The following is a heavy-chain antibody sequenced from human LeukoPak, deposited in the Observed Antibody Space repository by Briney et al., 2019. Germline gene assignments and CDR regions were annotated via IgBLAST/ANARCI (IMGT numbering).Heavy chain of an antibody. V-gene: IGHV4-31*03. CDR3: ARGEYYYDSSGYYYYYGMDV. CDR1: GGSISSGGYY. CDR2: IYYSGST. J-gene: IGHJ6*02. D-gene: IGHD3-22*01. Sequence: SETLSLTCTVSGGSISSGGYYWSWIRQHPGKGLEWIGYIYYSGSTYYNPSLKSRVTISVDTSKNQFSLKLSSVTAADTAVYYCARGEYYYDSSGYYYYYGMDVWGQGTTVTVSS.